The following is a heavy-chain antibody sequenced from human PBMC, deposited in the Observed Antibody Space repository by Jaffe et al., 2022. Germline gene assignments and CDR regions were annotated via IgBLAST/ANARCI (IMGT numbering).Heavy chain of an antibody. CDR3: ARDRVRSYGPQGAFDI. CDR1: GGSISSGSYY. D-gene: IGHD5-18*01. V-gene: IGHV4-61*02. CDR2: IYTSGST. J-gene: IGHJ3*02. Sequence: QVQLQESGPGLVKPSQTLSLTCTVSGGSISSGSYYWSWIRQPAGKGLEWIGRIYTSGSTNYNPSLKSRVTISVDTSKNQFSLKLSSVTAADTAVYYCARDRVRSYGPQGAFDIWGQGTMVTVSS.